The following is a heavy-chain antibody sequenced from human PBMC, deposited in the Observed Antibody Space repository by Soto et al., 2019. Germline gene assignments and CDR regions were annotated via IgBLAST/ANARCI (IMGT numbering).Heavy chain of an antibody. CDR1: GCTFTSYG. Sequence: ASVKVSCKASGCTFTSYGISWVRQAPGQGLEWMGWISAYNGNTNYAQKLQGRVTMTTDTSTSTAYMELRSLRSDDTAVYYCALYYYDPYFDYWGQGTRVTVSS. CDR3: ALYYYDPYFDY. J-gene: IGHJ4*02. CDR2: ISAYNGNT. V-gene: IGHV1-18*01. D-gene: IGHD3-22*01.